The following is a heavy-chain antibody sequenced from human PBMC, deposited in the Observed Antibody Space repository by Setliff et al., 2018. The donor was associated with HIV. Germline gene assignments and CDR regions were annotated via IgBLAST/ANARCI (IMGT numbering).Heavy chain of an antibody. CDR2: IYSGGRT. D-gene: IGHD6-19*01. Sequence: LRLSCVASGFTVNRNYMSWVRQAPGKGLEWVSVIYSGGRTYYADFVKGRFTISRDDSKNTLYLQMNSLRGEDTAVYYCARSDSSGWYPDGMDIWGQGTTVTVSS. V-gene: IGHV3-53*05. J-gene: IGHJ6*02. CDR3: ARSDSSGWYPDGMDI. CDR1: GFTVNRNY.